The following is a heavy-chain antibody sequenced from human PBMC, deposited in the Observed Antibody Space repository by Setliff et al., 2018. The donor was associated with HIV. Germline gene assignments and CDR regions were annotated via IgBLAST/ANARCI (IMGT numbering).Heavy chain of an antibody. V-gene: IGHV4-34*01. J-gene: IGHJ6*03. CDR1: GGSFSGHY. D-gene: IGHD6-6*01. Sequence: PSETLSLTCAVYGGSFSGHYWSWIRQPPGKGLEWIGEINRNGNTNYNPSLKSRVTISVDTSKNQFSLKLSSVTAADTGLYFCARGQFVSPGRPRHYMDVWGKGTSVTVS. CDR3: ARGQFVSPGRPRHYMDV. CDR2: INRNGNT.